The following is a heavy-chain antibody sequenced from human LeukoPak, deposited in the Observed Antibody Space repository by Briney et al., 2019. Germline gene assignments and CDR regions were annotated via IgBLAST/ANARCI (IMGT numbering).Heavy chain of an antibody. CDR3: ARVRPHPIIDV. D-gene: IGHD6-6*01. CDR2: IYTGVST. Sequence: PGGSLRLSCAASGFTVSNNYMSWVRQAPGKGLEWVSVIYTGVSTYDADSVKGRFAISRDNSKNTLYLQMNSLRAEDTGVYYCARVRPHPIIDVWGKGTTVTVSS. V-gene: IGHV3-53*01. J-gene: IGHJ6*03. CDR1: GFTVSNNY.